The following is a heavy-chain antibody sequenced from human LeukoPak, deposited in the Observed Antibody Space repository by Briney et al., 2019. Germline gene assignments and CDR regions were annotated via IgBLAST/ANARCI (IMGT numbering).Heavy chain of an antibody. CDR3: ARSGTPRGYSYGYYFDY. J-gene: IGHJ4*02. CDR1: GGSISSYY. Sequence: PSETLSLTCSVSGGSISSYYWSWLRQPAGKGLGWIGRIHTSASTEYNPSLKSRVTMSVDTSKNQFSLKLTSVTAADTAVHYCARSGTPRGYSYGYYFDYWGQGTLVTVSS. CDR2: IHTSAST. V-gene: IGHV4-4*07. D-gene: IGHD5-18*01.